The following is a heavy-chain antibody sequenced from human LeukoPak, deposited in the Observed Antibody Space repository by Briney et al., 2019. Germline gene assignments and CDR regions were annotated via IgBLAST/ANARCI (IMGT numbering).Heavy chain of an antibody. CDR3: ARQEGIVHSIIVPAAIFDY. J-gene: IGHJ4*02. CDR2: IYYSGST. V-gene: IGHV4-39*01. CDR1: GGSISSSSYY. Sequence: PSETLSLTCTVSGGSISSSSYYWGWIRQPPGKGLEWIGSIYYSGSTYYNPSLKSRVTISVDTSKNQFSLKLSSVTAADTAVYYCARQEGIVHSIIVPAAIFDYWGQGTQVTVSS. D-gene: IGHD2-2*02.